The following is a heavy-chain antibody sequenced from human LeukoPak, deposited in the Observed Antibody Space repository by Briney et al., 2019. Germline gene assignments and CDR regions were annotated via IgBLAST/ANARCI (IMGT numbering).Heavy chain of an antibody. CDR3: TTDRLSSSRYYYYYMDV. J-gene: IGHJ6*03. D-gene: IGHD6-6*01. Sequence: GGSLRLSCAASGFTFSNAWMSWVRQAPGKGLEWVGRIKSKTDGGTTDYAAPVKGRFTISRDDSKNTLYLQMNSLKTEDTAVYYCTTDRLSSSRYYYYYMDVWGKGTTVTVSS. CDR1: GFTFSNAW. CDR2: IKSKTDGGTT. V-gene: IGHV3-15*01.